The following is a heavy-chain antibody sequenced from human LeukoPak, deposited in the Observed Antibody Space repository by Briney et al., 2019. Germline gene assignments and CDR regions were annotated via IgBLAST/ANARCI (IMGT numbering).Heavy chain of an antibody. J-gene: IGHJ6*03. CDR3: ARAGVRYFDWLLSPYYYYYMDV. CDR1: GYTFTGYY. Sequence: ASVKVSCKASGYTFTGYYMHWVRQATGQGLEWMGWMNPNSGNTGYAQKFQGRVTITRNTSISTAYMELSSLRSEDTAVYYCARAGVRYFDWLLSPYYYYYMDVWGKGTTVTVSS. V-gene: IGHV1-8*03. CDR2: MNPNSGNT. D-gene: IGHD3-9*01.